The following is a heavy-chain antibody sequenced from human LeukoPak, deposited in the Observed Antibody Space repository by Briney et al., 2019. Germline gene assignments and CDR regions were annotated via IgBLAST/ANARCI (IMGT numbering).Heavy chain of an antibody. CDR3: AKSNGYGLVDI. J-gene: IGHJ3*02. CDR1: GGSFSGYY. V-gene: IGHV4-34*12. Sequence: SETLSLTCAVYGGSFSGYYWSWIRQPPGKGLEWIGNIFYSGSTYYSPSLRSRVTISLDTSRNQFSLKLNSVTAADSAVYYCAKSNGYGLVDIWGQGTMVTVSS. CDR2: IFYSGST. D-gene: IGHD3-10*01.